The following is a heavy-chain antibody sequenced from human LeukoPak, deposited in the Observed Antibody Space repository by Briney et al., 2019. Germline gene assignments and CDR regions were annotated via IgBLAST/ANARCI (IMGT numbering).Heavy chain of an antibody. D-gene: IGHD6-13*01. J-gene: IGHJ4*02. CDR1: GFTFSSYS. CDR3: AKLLDAAGTGY. Sequence: PGGSLRLPCAASGFTFSSYSMNWVRQAPGKGLEWVSSISSSSSYIYYADSVKGRFTISRDNAKNSLYLQMNSLRAEDTAAYHCAKLLDAAGTGYWGQGTLVTVSS. V-gene: IGHV3-21*04. CDR2: ISSSSSYI.